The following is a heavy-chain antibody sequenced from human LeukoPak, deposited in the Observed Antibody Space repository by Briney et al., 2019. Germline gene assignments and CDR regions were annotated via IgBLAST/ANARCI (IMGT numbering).Heavy chain of an antibody. V-gene: IGHV4-34*01. J-gene: IGHJ5*02. D-gene: IGHD6-13*01. CDR1: GGSFSGYY. Sequence: SETLSLTCAVYGGSFSGYYWSWIRQPPGKGLEWIGEINHSGSTYYSPSLKSRVTISVDTSKSQFSLKLSSVTAADTAVYYCARCRRAQTGYSSSWYLFDWFDPWGQGTLVTVSS. CDR2: INHSGST. CDR3: ARCRRAQTGYSSSWYLFDWFDP.